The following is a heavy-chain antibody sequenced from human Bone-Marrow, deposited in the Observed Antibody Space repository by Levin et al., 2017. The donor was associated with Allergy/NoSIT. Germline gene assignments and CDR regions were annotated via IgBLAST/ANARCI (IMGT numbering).Heavy chain of an antibody. D-gene: IGHD4-17*01. CDR2: INSDGSST. V-gene: IGHV3-74*01. CDR1: GFTFSTYW. J-gene: IGHJ5*02. Sequence: ASVKVSCAASGFTFSTYWMHWVRQAPGKGLVWVSRINSDGSSTSHADSVQGRFTISRDNAKNTLYLQMNSLRAEDTAVYYCARARRHGDYEGGNWFDPWGQGTLVTVSS. CDR3: ARARRHGDYEGGNWFDP.